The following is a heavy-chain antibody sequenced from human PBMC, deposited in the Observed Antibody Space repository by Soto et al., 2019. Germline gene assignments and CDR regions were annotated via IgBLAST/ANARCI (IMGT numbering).Heavy chain of an antibody. CDR3: AKRTVGWYFDL. CDR2: ISGSGGST. CDR1: GFTFISYA. J-gene: IGHJ2*01. V-gene: IGHV3-23*01. D-gene: IGHD4-17*01. Sequence: GGSLRLSCASSGFTFISYAMRLVRQAPGGGLEWVSTISGSGGSTYSADSVKGRFTISRDNSKNTLYLQMNSLRAEDTAVYYCAKRTVGWYFDLWGRGTLVTVSS.